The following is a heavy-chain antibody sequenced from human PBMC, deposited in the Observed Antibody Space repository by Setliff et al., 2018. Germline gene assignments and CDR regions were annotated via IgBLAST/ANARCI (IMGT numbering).Heavy chain of an antibody. D-gene: IGHD2-8*01. CDR3: ARVGVPAVGLYFDY. Sequence: PGGSLRLSCAASGFTFSDYYMTWIRQAPGKRLEWVSYISRGGNTIYYADSVRGRFTISRDNAKNSLFLQMNSLRAEDTAVYYCARVGVPAVGLYFDYWGQGTLVTVSS. V-gene: IGHV3-11*01. CDR1: GFTFSDYY. J-gene: IGHJ4*02. CDR2: ISRGGNTI.